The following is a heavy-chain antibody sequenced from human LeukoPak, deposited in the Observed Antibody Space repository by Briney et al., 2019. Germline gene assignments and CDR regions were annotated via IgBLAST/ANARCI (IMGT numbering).Heavy chain of an antibody. J-gene: IGHJ6*02. D-gene: IGHD3-3*01. CDR2: IYYSGST. CDR1: VGSISSYY. CDR3: ARVAVYGVVILNSIMDV. Sequence: ASETLSLTCTVSVGSISSYYWRWIRQPRRKGREWIGYIYYSGSTNYNPSLKSRVTMSVDTSKNQLSLKLSSVTPADTAVYYCARVAVYGVVILNSIMDVWGQGTTVTVSS. V-gene: IGHV4-59*01.